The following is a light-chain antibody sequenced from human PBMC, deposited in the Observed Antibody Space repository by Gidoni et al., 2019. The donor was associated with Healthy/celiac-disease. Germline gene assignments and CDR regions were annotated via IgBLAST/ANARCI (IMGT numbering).Light chain of an antibody. CDR1: SSNIGSNY. CDR3: AAWDDSLSGRV. CDR2: RNN. Sequence: QSVLTPPPSASGTPGPRVTISCSGSSSNIGSNYVYWYQQLPGTAPKRLIYRNNQRPPGVPDRFSGSKSGTSASLAISGRRSEDEADYYCAAWDDSLSGRVFGGGTKLTVL. V-gene: IGLV1-47*01. J-gene: IGLJ3*02.